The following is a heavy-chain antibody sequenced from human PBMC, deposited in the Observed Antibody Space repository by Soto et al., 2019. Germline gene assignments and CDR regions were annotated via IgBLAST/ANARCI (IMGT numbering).Heavy chain of an antibody. V-gene: IGHV3-13*05. D-gene: IGHD2-21*02. CDR2: ISTAGNP. J-gene: IGHJ2*01. CDR3: AREWEVTGYWYFDL. Sequence: EVQLVESGGGLVQPGGSLRLSCAASGFTVSSHDMHWVRQTTGKGLEWVSAISTAGNPHYLDSVKGRFTISRENAKNPLYLQMNSLTAGDTAVYYCAREWEVTGYWYFDLWGRGTLVTVSS. CDR1: GFTVSSHD.